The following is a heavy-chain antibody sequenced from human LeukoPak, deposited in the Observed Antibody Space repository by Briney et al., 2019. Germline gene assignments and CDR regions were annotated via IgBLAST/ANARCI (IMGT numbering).Heavy chain of an antibody. D-gene: IGHD5-12*01. V-gene: IGHV3-30*04. Sequence: GGSLRLSCAASGFTFSSYTMHWVRQAPGKGLDWVAITSSNGDSKNYADSVKGRFTISRDNSKNRLYLHMNSLRPEDTAVYYCARDRPRGYSGYDLEYWGQGTLVTVSS. J-gene: IGHJ4*02. CDR2: TSSNGDSK. CDR3: ARDRPRGYSGYDLEY. CDR1: GFTFSSYT.